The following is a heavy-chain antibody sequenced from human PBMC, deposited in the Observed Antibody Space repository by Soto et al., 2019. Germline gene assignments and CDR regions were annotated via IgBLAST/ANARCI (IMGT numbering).Heavy chain of an antibody. Sequence: VQLVESGGGVKQPGGSLRLSCAASGFTFSTSDMHWVRQSPGKGLEWVSGVGTGGDTYYPDSVKGRFTISRDNGRNSLYLQMNNLRAGDTALYSCAREGDQWTFDIWGQGTMVTVSS. J-gene: IGHJ3*02. CDR3: AREGDQWTFDI. CDR1: GFTFSTSD. V-gene: IGHV3-13*01. CDR2: VGTGGDT. D-gene: IGHD6-19*01.